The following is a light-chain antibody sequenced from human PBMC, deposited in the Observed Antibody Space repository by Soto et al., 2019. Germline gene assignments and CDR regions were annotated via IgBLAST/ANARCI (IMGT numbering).Light chain of an antibody. CDR2: GAT. CDR3: QQYGSSPR. J-gene: IGKJ1*01. CDR1: QSVSSSY. Sequence: DIVLTQSPGTLSLSPGERATLSCRASQSVSSSYLAWYQQRSGQAPRLLMYGATGRATGVPDRFSGSGSGTDFTLSISRLEPEDFAVYYCQQYGSSPRFGQGTKVE. V-gene: IGKV3-20*01.